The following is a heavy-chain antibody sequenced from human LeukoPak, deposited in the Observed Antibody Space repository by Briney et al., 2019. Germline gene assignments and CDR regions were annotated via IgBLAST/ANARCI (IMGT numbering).Heavy chain of an antibody. CDR2: IIPIFATA. V-gene: IGHV1-69*13. D-gene: IGHD6-13*01. CDR3: ARGQVSSSGYYYYMDV. Sequence: SVKVSCKASGGTFSSYAISWVRQAPGQGLEWMGGIIPIFATANYAQKFQGRVTITADESTSTAYMELSSLRSEDTAVYYCARGQVSSSGYYYYMDVWGKGTTVTISS. J-gene: IGHJ6*03. CDR1: GGTFSSYA.